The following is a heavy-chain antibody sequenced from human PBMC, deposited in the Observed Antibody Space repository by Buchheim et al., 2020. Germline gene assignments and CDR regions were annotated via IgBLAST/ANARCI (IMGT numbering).Heavy chain of an antibody. CDR3: ARDYYDSSGYYLPFEYYGMDV. V-gene: IGHV3-30-3*01. CDR1: GFTFSSYA. CDR2: ISYDGSNK. J-gene: IGHJ6*02. D-gene: IGHD3-22*01. Sequence: QVQLVESGGGVVQPGRSLRLSCAASGFTFSSYAMHWVRQAPGKGLEWVAVISYDGSNKYYADSVKGRFTISRDNSKNPLYLQMNSLRAEDTAVYYCARDYYDSSGYYLPFEYYGMDVWGQGTT.